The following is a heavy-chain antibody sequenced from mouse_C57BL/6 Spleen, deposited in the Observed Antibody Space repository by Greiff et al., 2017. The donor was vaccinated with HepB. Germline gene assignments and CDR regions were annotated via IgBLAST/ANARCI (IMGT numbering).Heavy chain of an antibody. V-gene: IGHV1-69*01. Sequence: QVQLKQPGAELVMPGASVKLSCKASGYTFTSYWMHWVKQRPGQGLEWIGEIDPSDSYTNYNQKFKGKSTLTVDKSSSTAYMQLSSLTSEDSAVYYCARGTTVVAYWYFDVWGTGTTVTVSS. CDR1: GYTFTSYW. J-gene: IGHJ1*03. D-gene: IGHD1-1*01. CDR2: IDPSDSYT. CDR3: ARGTTVVAYWYFDV.